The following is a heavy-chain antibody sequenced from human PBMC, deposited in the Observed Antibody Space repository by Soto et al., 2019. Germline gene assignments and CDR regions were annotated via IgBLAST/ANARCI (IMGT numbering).Heavy chain of an antibody. J-gene: IGHJ5*02. D-gene: IGHD6-13*01. V-gene: IGHV4-31*03. CDR1: GGSISSGGYY. CDR2: IYYSGST. Sequence: SETLSLTCTVSGGSISSGGYYWSWIRQHPGKGLEWIGYIYYSGSTYYNPSLKSRVTISVDTSKNQFSLKLSSVTAADTAVYYCEREGAAGTPFDVWGQGTLVTVSS. CDR3: EREGAAGTPFDV.